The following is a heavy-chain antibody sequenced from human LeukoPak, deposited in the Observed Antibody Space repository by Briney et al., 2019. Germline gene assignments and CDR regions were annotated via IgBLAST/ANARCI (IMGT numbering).Heavy chain of an antibody. D-gene: IGHD3-3*01. CDR3: ARIYPFWSGPYSTSYYFDN. Sequence: SETLSLTCAVYGGSFSGYYWSWIRQPPGNGLEWIGEINHSGSTNYNPSLKSRIAISVDTSKNQFSLKLSSVTAADTAVYYCARIYPFWSGPYSTSYYFDNWGQGTLVAVSS. V-gene: IGHV4-34*01. CDR1: GGSFSGYY. J-gene: IGHJ4*02. CDR2: INHSGST.